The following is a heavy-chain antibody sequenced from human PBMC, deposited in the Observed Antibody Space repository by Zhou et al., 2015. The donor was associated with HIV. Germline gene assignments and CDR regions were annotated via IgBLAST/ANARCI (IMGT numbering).Heavy chain of an antibody. CDR1: GGTFSSYA. CDR3: ARSYDSSGYYLGVDQGRREGYYYGMDV. J-gene: IGHJ6*01. D-gene: IGHD3-22*01. CDR2: IIPIFGTA. Sequence: QVQLVQSGAEVKKPGSSVKVSCKASGGTFSSYAISWVRQAPGQGLEWMGGIIPIFGTANYAQKFQGRVTITADESTSTAYMELSSLRSEDTAVYYCARSYDSSGYYLGVDQGRREGYYYGMDVWGPRDHGHRLL. V-gene: IGHV1-69*01.